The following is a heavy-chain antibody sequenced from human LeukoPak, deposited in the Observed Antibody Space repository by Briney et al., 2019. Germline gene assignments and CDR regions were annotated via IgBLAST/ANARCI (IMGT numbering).Heavy chain of an antibody. CDR2: SNPSGDST. CDR1: EYTLTTYT. Sequence: GASVKVSCKASEYTLTTYTLHWVRQAPGQGLEWMGVSNPSGDSTTYAQKFQGRITMTRDTSISTAYMELSSLRSDDTAVYYCATANAATTRLDYWGQGTLVTVSS. J-gene: IGHJ4*02. D-gene: IGHD1-1*01. V-gene: IGHV1-46*01. CDR3: ATANAATTRLDY.